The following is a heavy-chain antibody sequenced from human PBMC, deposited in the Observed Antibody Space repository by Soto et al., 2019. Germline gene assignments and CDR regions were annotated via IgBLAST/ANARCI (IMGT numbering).Heavy chain of an antibody. CDR1: GYTFTDYF. CDR2: INPYSGGT. V-gene: IGHV1-2*02. J-gene: IGHJ4*02. CDR3: ARSNGMIVVVIEYFDY. D-gene: IGHD3-22*01. Sequence: ASVKVSCKASGYTFTDYFIHWVRQAPGQGLEWIGWINPYSGGTNYAQKFQGRVTMTRDTSISTAYMELSRLRSDDTAVYYCARSNGMIVVVIEYFDYWGQGTLVTVSS.